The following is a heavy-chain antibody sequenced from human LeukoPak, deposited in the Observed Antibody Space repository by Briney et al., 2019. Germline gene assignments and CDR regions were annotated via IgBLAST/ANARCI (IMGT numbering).Heavy chain of an antibody. CDR2: IYSGGST. CDR3: ARGRNYFPIDY. J-gene: IGHJ4*02. Sequence: GGSLRLSCAASGFTVSSSHMTWVRQTPGKGLEWVSVIYSGGSTFYADSVKGRFTISRDNSRNTLYLQMNSLRAEDTAVYYCARGRNYFPIDYWGQGTLVTVSS. CDR1: GFTVSSSH. V-gene: IGHV3-53*01. D-gene: IGHD2/OR15-2a*01.